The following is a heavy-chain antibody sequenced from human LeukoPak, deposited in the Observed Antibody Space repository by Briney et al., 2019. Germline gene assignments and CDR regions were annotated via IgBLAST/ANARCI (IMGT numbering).Heavy chain of an antibody. V-gene: IGHV3-66*01. D-gene: IGHD6-19*01. Sequence: PGGSLRLSCAASGFTVSSNYMSWVRQAPGKGLEWVSVIYSGGSTYYADSVKGRFTIPRDNSKNTLYLQMNSLRAEDTAVYYCATQIQQWLVQAFDYWGQGTLVTVSS. J-gene: IGHJ4*02. CDR3: ATQIQQWLVQAFDY. CDR2: IYSGGST. CDR1: GFTVSSNY.